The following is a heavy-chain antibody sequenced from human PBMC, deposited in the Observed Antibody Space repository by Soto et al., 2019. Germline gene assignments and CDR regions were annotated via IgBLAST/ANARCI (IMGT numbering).Heavy chain of an antibody. J-gene: IGHJ4*02. CDR2: ISGRGDDT. CDR3: AGPGYSSQDY. Sequence: PGGSLRLSCAASGFTFSSFALSWVRQAPGMGLEWVSAISGRGDDTDYADSVKGRFTISRDNSKNTLYLHMNSLRAEDTAVYYCAGPGYSSQDYWGQGALVTVSS. CDR1: GFTFSSFA. D-gene: IGHD5-18*01. V-gene: IGHV3-23*01.